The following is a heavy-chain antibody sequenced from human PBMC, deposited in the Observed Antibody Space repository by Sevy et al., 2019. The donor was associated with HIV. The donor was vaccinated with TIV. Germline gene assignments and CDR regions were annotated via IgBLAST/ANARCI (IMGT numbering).Heavy chain of an antibody. CDR2: ISFDGSNK. D-gene: IGHD4-4*01. J-gene: IGHJ4*02. CDR3: ANGPGYSKNY. CDR1: GFTFTLYA. V-gene: IGHV3-30*04. Sequence: GGYLRLSCAASGFTFTLYAIHWVRQAPGKGLEWVAVISFDGSNKYYADSVKGRFTISRDNPKNTLYLLMNSLRPEDTAVYYCANGPGYSKNYWGQGTLVTVSS.